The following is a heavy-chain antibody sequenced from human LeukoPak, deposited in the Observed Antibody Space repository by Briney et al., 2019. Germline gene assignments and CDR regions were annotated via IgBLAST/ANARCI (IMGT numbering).Heavy chain of an antibody. CDR1: GFTFDDYA. CDR3: AKDNYYDSSGVLGY. V-gene: IGHV3-9*01. Sequence: GGSLRLSCAASGFTFDDYAMHWVRQAPGKGLEWVSGISWNSGSIGYADSVKGRFTISRDNAKNSLYLQMNSLRAEDTALYYCAKDNYYDSSGVLGYWGQGTLVTVSS. CDR2: ISWNSGSI. J-gene: IGHJ4*02. D-gene: IGHD3-22*01.